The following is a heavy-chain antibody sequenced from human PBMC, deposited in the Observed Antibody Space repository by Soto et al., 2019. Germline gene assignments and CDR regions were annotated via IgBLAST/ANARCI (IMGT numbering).Heavy chain of an antibody. D-gene: IGHD5-18*01. V-gene: IGHV3-30*18. Sequence: PGGSLRLSCEASGFAFSTSGMHWVRQAPGKRPEWVAVISSDGSDKYYAGSVKGRFTISRDNSKNTLYLQMNSLRTEDTAVYYCAKDTRNTAMVMAYWGQGALVTVPQ. CDR3: AKDTRNTAMVMAY. J-gene: IGHJ4*02. CDR2: ISSDGSDK. CDR1: GFAFSTSG.